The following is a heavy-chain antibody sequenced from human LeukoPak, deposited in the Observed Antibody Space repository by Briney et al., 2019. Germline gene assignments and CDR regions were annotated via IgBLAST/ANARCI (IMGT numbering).Heavy chain of an antibody. D-gene: IGHD3-10*01. CDR1: GGTFSSYA. J-gene: IGHJ4*02. CDR2: IIPILGIA. CDR3: ARGDNYGSGSYRDY. V-gene: IGHV1-69*04. Sequence: SVKVSCKASGGTFSSYAISWVRQAPGQGLEWMGRIIPILGIANYAQKFQGRVTITADKSTSTAYMELSSLRSEDTAVYYCARGDNYGSGSYRDYWGQGTLVTVSS.